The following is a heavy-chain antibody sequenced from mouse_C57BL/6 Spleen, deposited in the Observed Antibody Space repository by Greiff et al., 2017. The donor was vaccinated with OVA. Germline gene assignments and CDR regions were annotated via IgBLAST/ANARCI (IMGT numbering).Heavy chain of an antibody. CDR2: INPNNGGT. CDR3: AREGYQGAMDD. CDR1: GYTFTDYY. D-gene: IGHD2-2*01. Sequence: EVQLQQSGPELVKPGASVKISCKASGYTFTDYYMNWVKQSHGKSLEWIGDINPNNGGTSYNQKFKGKATLTVDKSSRTAYMELRSLTSEDSAVYYCAREGYQGAMDDWGQGTSVTVSS. V-gene: IGHV1-26*01. J-gene: IGHJ4*01.